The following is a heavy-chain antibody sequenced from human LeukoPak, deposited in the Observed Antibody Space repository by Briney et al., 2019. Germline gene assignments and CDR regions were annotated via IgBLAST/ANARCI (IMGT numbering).Heavy chain of an antibody. J-gene: IGHJ4*02. V-gene: IGHV7-4-1*02. CDR1: GYTFISYV. CDR3: ARTHSYSTSSLPGY. Sequence: ASVKVSCKASGYTFISYVMTWVRQAPGQGLEWMGWINTNTGNPTYAQGFTGRFVFSLDTSVSTAYLQISSLKAEDTAVYYCARTHSYSTSSLPGYWGQGTLVTVSS. CDR2: INTNTGNP. D-gene: IGHD6-6*01.